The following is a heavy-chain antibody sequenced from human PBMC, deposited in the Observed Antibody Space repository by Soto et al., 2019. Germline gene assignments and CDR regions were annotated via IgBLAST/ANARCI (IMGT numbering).Heavy chain of an antibody. D-gene: IGHD1-26*01. J-gene: IGHJ5*02. V-gene: IGHV4-31*03. Sequence: SETLSLTCTVSGGSISRGGYYWSWIRQHPGKGLEWIGYIYYSGSTYYNPSLKSRVTISVDTSKNQFSLKLSSVTAADTAVYYCARVGRQEPNWFDPWGQGTLVTVSS. CDR2: IYYSGST. CDR1: GGSISRGGYY. CDR3: ARVGRQEPNWFDP.